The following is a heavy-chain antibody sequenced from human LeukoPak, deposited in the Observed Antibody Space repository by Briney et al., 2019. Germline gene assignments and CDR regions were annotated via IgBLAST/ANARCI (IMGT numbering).Heavy chain of an antibody. D-gene: IGHD3-22*01. J-gene: IGHJ4*02. V-gene: IGHV5-51*01. CDR1: GYSFSSYW. CDR2: IYPGDSDT. CDR3: VRQGSDSSGYYTNFDY. Sequence: GESLKISCKGSGYSFSSYWIGWVRQMPGKGLEWMGLIYPGDSDTRYSPSFHGQVTISADKSISTAYLQWSSLKASDTAMYYCVRQGSDSSGYYTNFDYWGQGTLVTVSS.